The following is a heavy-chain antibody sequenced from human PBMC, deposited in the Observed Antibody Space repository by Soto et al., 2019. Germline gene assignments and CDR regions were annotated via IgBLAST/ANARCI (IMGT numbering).Heavy chain of an antibody. J-gene: IGHJ3*02. V-gene: IGHV1-8*01. CDR2: MNPNSGNT. Sequence: ASVKVSCKASGYTFTSYDINWVRQATGQGLEWMGWMNPNSGNTGYAQKFQGRVTMTRNTSISTAYMELSSLRSEDTAVYYCARASYDFWSGYSDAFDIWGQGTMVTVSS. CDR1: GYTFTSYD. D-gene: IGHD3-3*01. CDR3: ARASYDFWSGYSDAFDI.